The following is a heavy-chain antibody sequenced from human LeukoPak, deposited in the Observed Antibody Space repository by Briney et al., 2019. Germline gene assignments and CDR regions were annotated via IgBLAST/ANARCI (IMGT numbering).Heavy chain of an antibody. V-gene: IGHV1-18*01. Sequence: ASVKVSCKASGYTFTSYGISWVRQAPGQGLEWVGWISGYNGNTNYAQKFQGRVTMTTDTSTTTATMDLRSLRSDDTAVYYCARDIPLRYFDWFSYYMDVWGKGTTVTVSS. J-gene: IGHJ6*03. CDR2: ISGYNGNT. CDR1: GYTFTSYG. D-gene: IGHD3-9*01. CDR3: ARDIPLRYFDWFSYYMDV.